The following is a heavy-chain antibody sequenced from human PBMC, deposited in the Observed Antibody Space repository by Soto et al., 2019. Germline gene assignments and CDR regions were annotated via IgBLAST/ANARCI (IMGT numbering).Heavy chain of an antibody. Sequence: QVQLQEAGPGLVKPSQTLSLTCTVSGGSLIIGGYYWSWVRQLPGQGLEWIGYIYYTGRTYYNPSLKSRVTMSVDTSKNQFSLKLTSVTAADTAVYYCARDVTSNHHCFDSWGQGTLVTVSS. J-gene: IGHJ5*01. CDR3: ARDVTSNHHCFDS. CDR1: GGSLIIGGYY. D-gene: IGHD2-2*01. CDR2: IYYTGRT. V-gene: IGHV4-31*03.